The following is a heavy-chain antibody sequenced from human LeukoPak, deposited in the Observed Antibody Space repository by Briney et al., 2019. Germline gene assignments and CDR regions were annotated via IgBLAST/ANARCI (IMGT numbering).Heavy chain of an antibody. CDR3: ARRMAVTGTDY. D-gene: IGHD6-19*01. V-gene: IGHV1-18*01. CDR2: ISAYSGHT. J-gene: IGHJ4*02. Sequence: ASVKVSCKASGYTFTNYAIIWVRPAPGQGLEWMGWISAYSGHTNYAQKVQGRVTMTTDTSTSTAYMELRSLRSDDTAVYYCARRMAVTGTDYWGQGTLVTVSS. CDR1: GYTFTNYA.